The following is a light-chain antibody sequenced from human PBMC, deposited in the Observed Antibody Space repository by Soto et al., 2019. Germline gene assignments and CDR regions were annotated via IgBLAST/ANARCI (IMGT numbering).Light chain of an antibody. CDR2: EGN. Sequence: QSALTQPASVSGSPGQSITISCTGTSDVVGNYNLVSWYQQHPGKAPKLIIYEGNKRPSGVSNRFSGSKSANTASLTISGLRAEDEADYYCNSYVGSNNYVFGTGTKLTVL. V-gene: IGLV2-23*01. CDR1: SDVVGNYNL. J-gene: IGLJ1*01. CDR3: NSYVGSNNYV.